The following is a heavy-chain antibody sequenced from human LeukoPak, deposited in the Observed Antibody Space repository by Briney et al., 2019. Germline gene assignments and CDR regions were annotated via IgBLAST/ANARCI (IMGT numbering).Heavy chain of an antibody. J-gene: IGHJ3*02. V-gene: IGHV1-69*13. CDR1: GGTFSSYA. CDR2: IIPMFGTA. Sequence: GASVKVSCKASGGTFSSYAISWVRQAPGQGLEWMGGIIPMFGTANYAQKFQGRVTITADESTNTVYMELSSLRSEDTAVYYCARENEHNAFDIWGQGIMVTVSS. CDR3: ARENEHNAFDI.